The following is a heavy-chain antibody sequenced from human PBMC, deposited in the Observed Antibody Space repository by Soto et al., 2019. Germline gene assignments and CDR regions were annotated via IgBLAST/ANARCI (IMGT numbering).Heavy chain of an antibody. CDR1: WDSFSSNIAA. D-gene: IGHD3-22*01. Sequence: SQPLSLTCASSWDSFSSNIAAWNCIRQSPSRGLEWLGRTYYRSKWYNDYAVSVKSRITINPDTSKNQFSLQLNSVTPEDTAVYYCASSHYHYDSSGYYGLFDYWGQGTLVTVSS. J-gene: IGHJ4*02. V-gene: IGHV6-1*01. CDR3: ASSHYHYDSSGYYGLFDY. CDR2: TYYRSKWYN.